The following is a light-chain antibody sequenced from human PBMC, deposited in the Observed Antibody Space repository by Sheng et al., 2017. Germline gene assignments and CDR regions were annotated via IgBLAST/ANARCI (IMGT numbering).Light chain of an antibody. J-gene: IGKJ2*01. CDR1: QSVSNNY. CDR3: QHYVTSPRMYT. V-gene: IGKV3-20*01. Sequence: EIVLTQSPGTLSLSPGGRATLSCRASQSVSNNYLAWYQQKPGQAPRLLIYGASSRATGIPDRFSGSGSGTDFTLTISRLEPDDFAVYYCQHYVTSPRMYTFGQGTKLEIK. CDR2: GAS.